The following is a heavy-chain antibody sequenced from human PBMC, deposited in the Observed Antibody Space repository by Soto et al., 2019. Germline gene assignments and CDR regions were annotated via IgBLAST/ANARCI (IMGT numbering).Heavy chain of an antibody. V-gene: IGHV1-58*01. CDR2: IVVGSGNT. D-gene: IGHD2-2*01. Sequence: SVKVSCKASGFTFTTSAVQWVRQARGQRLEWIGWIVVGSGNTNSAQKFQERVTFTRDMSTSTAYMELSSLRSEDTAVYYCANTVVPAAIEDYYYYYYMDVWGKGTTVTVS. J-gene: IGHJ6*03. CDR1: GFTFTTSA. CDR3: ANTVVPAAIEDYYYYYYMDV.